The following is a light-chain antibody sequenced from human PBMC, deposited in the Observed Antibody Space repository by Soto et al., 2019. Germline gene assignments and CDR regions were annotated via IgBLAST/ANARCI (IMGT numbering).Light chain of an antibody. J-gene: IGLJ7*01. Sequence: QSVLTQPPSVSGAPGQRVTISCTGSSSNIGAGYDVHWYQQLPGTAPKLLIYGNSNRPSGVPDRFSGSKSGTSASLAITGLQAEDEADYYCQSYDSSQSGWVFGGRTQLTVL. CDR1: SSNIGAGYD. CDR3: QSYDSSQSGWV. CDR2: GNS. V-gene: IGLV1-40*01.